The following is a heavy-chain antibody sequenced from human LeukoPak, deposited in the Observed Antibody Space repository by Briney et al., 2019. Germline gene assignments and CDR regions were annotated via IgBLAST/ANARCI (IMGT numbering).Heavy chain of an antibody. D-gene: IGHD3-16*01. Sequence: GGSLRLSCAASGFTVSNNYMTWVCQAPGKGLEWVSIIYSDGRTYYADSVKGRFNISRDNSKNTLFLQMNSLRAEDTAVYYCARDTGGFDFWGQGTLVTVSS. V-gene: IGHV3-53*01. CDR2: IYSDGRT. CDR3: ARDTGGFDF. J-gene: IGHJ4*02. CDR1: GFTVSNNY.